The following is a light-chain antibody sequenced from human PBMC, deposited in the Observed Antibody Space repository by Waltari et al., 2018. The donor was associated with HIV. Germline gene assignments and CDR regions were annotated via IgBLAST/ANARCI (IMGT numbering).Light chain of an antibody. V-gene: IGLV1-51*02. CDR2: END. CDR3: GTWDSSLSDAL. CDR1: SSNIGSHY. Sequence: QSVLTQPPSVSAAPGPKVTISCSGSSSNIGSHYVSWYHQLPGTAPKLLIYENDKRPSGIPARFSGSKSDTSATLVITGLQTGDEADYYCGTWDSSLSDALFGGGTKVTVL. J-gene: IGLJ3*02.